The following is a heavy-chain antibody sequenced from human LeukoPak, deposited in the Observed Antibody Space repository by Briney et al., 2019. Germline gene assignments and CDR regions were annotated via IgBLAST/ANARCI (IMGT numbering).Heavy chain of an antibody. CDR3: TRESHCAGDSCPEY. D-gene: IGHD2-21*01. J-gene: IGHJ4*02. V-gene: IGHV3-15*01. Sequence: GGSLRLSCAASGFAFSYAWMSWVRQAPGKGLEWVARAKSSPDSGTLEYSAPVKGRFVISRDDSENTLFLQMNSLITEDTALYYCTRESHCAGDSCPEYWGQGTLVTVSS. CDR2: AKSSPDSGTL. CDR1: GFAFSYAW.